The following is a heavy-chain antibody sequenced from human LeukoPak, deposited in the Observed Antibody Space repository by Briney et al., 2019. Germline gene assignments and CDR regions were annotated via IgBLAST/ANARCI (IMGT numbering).Heavy chain of an antibody. V-gene: IGHV4-59*01. J-gene: IGHJ4*02. CDR3: ASMSSSPPTYYFDY. CDR2: IYYSGST. D-gene: IGHD6-6*01. Sequence: SGTLSLTCTVSGGSISSYYWSWIRQPPGKGLEWIGYIYYSGSTNYNPSLKSRVTISVDTSKNQFSLKLSSVTAADTAVYYCASMSSSPPTYYFDYWGQGTLVTVSS. CDR1: GGSISSYY.